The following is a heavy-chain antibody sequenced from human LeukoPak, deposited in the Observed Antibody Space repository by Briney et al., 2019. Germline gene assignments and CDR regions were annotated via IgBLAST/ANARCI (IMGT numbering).Heavy chain of an antibody. J-gene: IGHJ4*02. V-gene: IGHV4-39*07. Sequence: PSETLSLTCTVSGDSFTSVTDYWAWIRQPPGKGLEWIASGDYSGGTYYNPSLESRVAISADMSKNQISLKLTSVTGADTAVYYCAGERGEEYSSGWYKTNYFYNWGQGIRVTVSS. CDR3: AGERGEEYSSGWYKTNYFYN. D-gene: IGHD6-19*01. CDR2: GDYSGGT. CDR1: GDSFTSVTDY.